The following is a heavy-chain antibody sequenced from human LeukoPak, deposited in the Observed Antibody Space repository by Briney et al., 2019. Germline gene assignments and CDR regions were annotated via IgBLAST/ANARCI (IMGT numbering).Heavy chain of an antibody. D-gene: IGHD3-22*01. CDR1: GGSISSYY. CDR3: ARAPDYYDSSGYYYGYPGAFDI. Sequence: SETLSLTCTVSGGSISSYYWSWIRQPPGKGLEWIGYIYYSGSTNYNPSLKSRVTISVDTSKNQFSLKLSSVTAADTAVYYCARAPDYYDSSGYYYGYPGAFDIWGQGTMVTVSS. J-gene: IGHJ3*02. CDR2: IYYSGST. V-gene: IGHV4-59*08.